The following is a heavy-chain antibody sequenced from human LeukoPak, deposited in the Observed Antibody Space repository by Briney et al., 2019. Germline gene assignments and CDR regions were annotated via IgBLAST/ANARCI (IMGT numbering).Heavy chain of an antibody. V-gene: IGHV1-18*04. J-gene: IGHJ6*02. CDR1: GYIFTGYY. CDR2: ISAYNGNT. Sequence: ASVKVSCKASGYIFTGYYIHWVRQAPGQGLEWMGWISAYNGNTNYAQKLQGRVTMTTDTSTSTAYMELRSLRSDDTAVYYCARGAHYYYYGMDVWGQGTTVTVSS. CDR3: ARGAHYYYYGMDV.